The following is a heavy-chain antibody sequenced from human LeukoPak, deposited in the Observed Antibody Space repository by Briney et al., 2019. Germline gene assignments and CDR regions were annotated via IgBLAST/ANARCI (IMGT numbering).Heavy chain of an antibody. J-gene: IGHJ4*02. V-gene: IGHV4-39*01. CDR3: ARSGGYGLFYY. CDR1: GGSISVSSYY. CDR2: IYYSGST. Sequence: SETLSLTCTVSGGSISVSSYYWGWIRQPPGKGLEWMGSIYYSGSTYYSPSLKSRVTISVDTSQNQFSLKLSSVTAADTAVYYCARSGGYGLFYYWGQGILVTVSS. D-gene: IGHD6-25*01.